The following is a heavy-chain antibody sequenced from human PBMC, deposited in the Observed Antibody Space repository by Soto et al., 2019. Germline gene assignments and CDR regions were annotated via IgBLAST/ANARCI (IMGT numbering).Heavy chain of an antibody. V-gene: IGHV4-59*01. Sequence: SETLSLTCTVSGGSISSYYWGWIRQPPGKGLEWIGYIYYSGSTNYNPSLKSRVTISVDTSKNQFSLKLSSVTAADTAVYYCARDLYGDYYFDYWGQGTLVTVSS. D-gene: IGHD4-17*01. CDR3: ARDLYGDYYFDY. CDR1: GGSISSYY. J-gene: IGHJ4*02. CDR2: IYYSGST.